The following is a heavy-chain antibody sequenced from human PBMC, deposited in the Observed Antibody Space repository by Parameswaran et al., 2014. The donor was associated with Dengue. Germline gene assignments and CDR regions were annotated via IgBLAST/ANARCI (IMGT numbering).Heavy chain of an antibody. V-gene: IGHV3-11*04. CDR3: VGPKFYFDY. J-gene: IGHJ4*02. Sequence: RWIRQPPGKGLEWVSYINKRGNSIYYADSVKGRFTISRDNSNNLLYLQMSSLRAEDAAVYYCVGPKFYFDYWGQGTPVTVSS. CDR2: INKRGNSI.